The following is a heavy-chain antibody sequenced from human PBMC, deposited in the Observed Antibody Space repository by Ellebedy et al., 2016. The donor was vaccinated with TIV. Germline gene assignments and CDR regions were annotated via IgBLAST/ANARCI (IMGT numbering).Heavy chain of an antibody. CDR3: ARDLGRDFWSGYYQPAHLRMDV. V-gene: IGHV1-2*02. J-gene: IGHJ6*02. CDR1: GYTFTAYY. D-gene: IGHD3-3*01. Sequence: ASVKVSXXASGYTFTAYYMHWVRQAPGQGLQWMGWINPNRGGTNYAQKFQGRITMTRDTSISTAYMELSDLRSDDTAVYYCARDLGRDFWSGYYQPAHLRMDVWGQGTTVTVSS. CDR2: INPNRGGT.